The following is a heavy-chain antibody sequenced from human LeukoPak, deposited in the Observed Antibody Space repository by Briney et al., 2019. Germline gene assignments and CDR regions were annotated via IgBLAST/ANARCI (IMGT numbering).Heavy chain of an antibody. CDR1: SGSIRSNY. CDR2: VYQSGSP. Sequence: PSETLSLTCTVSSGSIRSNYWSWVRQPPGKGLEWIAYVYQSGSPNYNPSLKSRVTISVDTSKNQFSLSLSSVTAADTAVYYCARHKWDGFNCFGYWGQGTLVTVSS. V-gene: IGHV4-59*08. D-gene: IGHD5-24*01. CDR3: ARHKWDGFNCFGY. J-gene: IGHJ4*02.